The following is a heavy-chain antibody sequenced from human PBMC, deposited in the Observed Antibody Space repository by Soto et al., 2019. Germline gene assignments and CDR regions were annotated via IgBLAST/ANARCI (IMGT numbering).Heavy chain of an antibody. J-gene: IGHJ6*02. D-gene: IGHD1-26*01. V-gene: IGHV3-13*05. CDR1: GFTFSTYD. CDR3: ARAYLGRLPRRADYYYAFDV. CDR2: IGSAHDP. Sequence: GGSLRLSCAASGFTFSTYDMHWVRQVPGKGLEWVSAIGSAHDPYYLGSVKGRFSISRENAKNSLYLQMNSLTTGDTAVYYCARAYLGRLPRRADYYYAFDVWGQGTTVTVSS.